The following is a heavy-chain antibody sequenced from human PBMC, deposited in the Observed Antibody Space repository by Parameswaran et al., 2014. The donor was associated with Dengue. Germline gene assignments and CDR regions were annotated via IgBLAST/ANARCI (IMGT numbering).Heavy chain of an antibody. J-gene: IGHJ6*02. D-gene: IGHD3-10*01. V-gene: IGHV3-30*02. CDR3: ASGPSYYYGMDV. CDR2: IRYDGSNK. Sequence: VRQAPGRAGVVAFIRYDGSNKYYADSVKGRFTISRDNSKNTLYLQMNSLRAEDTAVYYCASGPSYYYGMDVWGQGTTVTVSS.